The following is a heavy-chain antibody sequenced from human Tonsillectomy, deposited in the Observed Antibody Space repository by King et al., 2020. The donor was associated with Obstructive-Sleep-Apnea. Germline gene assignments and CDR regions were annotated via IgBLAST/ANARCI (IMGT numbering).Heavy chain of an antibody. CDR3: ARISYSNYGASEYYFDY. J-gene: IGHJ4*02. V-gene: IGHV1-18*01. Sequence: QLVQSGAEVKKPGASVKVSCKASGYTFTSYGISWVRQAPGQGLEWMGGISAYNGNTNYAQKLQVRVTMTTDTSTSTAYMELRSLRSDDTAVYYCARISYSNYGASEYYFDYWGQGTLVTVSS. CDR2: ISAYNGNT. CDR1: GYTFTSYG. D-gene: IGHD4-11*01.